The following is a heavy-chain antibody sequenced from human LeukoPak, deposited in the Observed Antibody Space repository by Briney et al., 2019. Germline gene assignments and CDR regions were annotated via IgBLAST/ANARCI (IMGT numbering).Heavy chain of an antibody. V-gene: IGHV4-39*02. CDR1: GDSISSRTHY. CDR2: IYHSGDT. J-gene: IGHJ5*02. Sequence: PSETLPLTCTVSGDSISSRTHYWGWIRQSPGKGLEWIASIYHSGDTYYNPSLKSRVTISVDTTKNHFSLKLTSVTASDTAVYYCARSIGMLYTVGGFDPWGQGALVTVSS. CDR3: ARSIGMLYTVGGFDP. D-gene: IGHD2-8*01.